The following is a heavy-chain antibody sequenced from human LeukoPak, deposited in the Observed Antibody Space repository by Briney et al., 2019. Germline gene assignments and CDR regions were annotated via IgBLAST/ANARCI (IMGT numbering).Heavy chain of an antibody. J-gene: IGHJ4*02. V-gene: IGHV1-2*02. Sequence: ASVKVSCKASGYTFTGYYMHWVRQAPGQGLEWMGWINPNSGGTNYAQKFQGRVTMTRDTSISTAYMELSRLRSDDTAVYYCARAGDMYSSSWYGQLYYWGQGTLVTVSS. D-gene: IGHD6-13*01. CDR3: ARAGDMYSSSWYGQLYY. CDR2: INPNSGGT. CDR1: GYTFTGYY.